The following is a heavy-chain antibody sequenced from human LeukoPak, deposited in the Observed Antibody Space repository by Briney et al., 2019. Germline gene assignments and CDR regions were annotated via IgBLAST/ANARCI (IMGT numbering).Heavy chain of an antibody. CDR3: AREKVDTAMVIYYYYGMDV. V-gene: IGHV1-18*01. Sequence: ASVKVSCKASGYTFTSYGISWVRQAPGQGLEWMGWISAYNGNTNYAQKLQGRVTMTTDTSTSTAYMELRSLRSDDTAVYYCAREKVDTAMVIYYYYGMDVRGQGTTVTVSS. CDR2: ISAYNGNT. D-gene: IGHD5-18*01. CDR1: GYTFTSYG. J-gene: IGHJ6*02.